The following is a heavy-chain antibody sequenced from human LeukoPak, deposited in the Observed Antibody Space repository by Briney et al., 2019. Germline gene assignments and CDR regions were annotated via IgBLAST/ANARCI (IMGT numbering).Heavy chain of an antibody. V-gene: IGHV3-23*01. D-gene: IGHD4-17*01. Sequence: PGGSLRLSCAASGFIFSNYALMWLRQSPGKGLEWVSAIRGSGGGTFYADSVKGRFTISRDNSKNTLYLRMNGLRAEDTAVYYCARDPNGDYIGAFDMWGRGTLVTVSS. CDR1: GFIFSNYA. J-gene: IGHJ3*02. CDR2: IRGSGGGT. CDR3: ARDPNGDYIGAFDM.